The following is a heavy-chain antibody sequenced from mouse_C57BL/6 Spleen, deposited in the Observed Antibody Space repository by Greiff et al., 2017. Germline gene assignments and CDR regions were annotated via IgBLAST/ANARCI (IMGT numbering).Heavy chain of an antibody. CDR2: FHPYNDDT. CDR3: ARGIDHYGSSSYYFDY. CDR1: GYTFTTYP. J-gene: IGHJ2*01. Sequence: QVQLQQSGAELVKPGASVKMSCKASGYTFTTYPIEWMKQNHGKSLEWIGNFHPYNDDTKYNEKFKGKATLTVEKSSSTVYLELSRLTSDDSAVYYCARGIDHYGSSSYYFDYWGQGTTLTVSS. V-gene: IGHV1-47*01. D-gene: IGHD1-1*01.